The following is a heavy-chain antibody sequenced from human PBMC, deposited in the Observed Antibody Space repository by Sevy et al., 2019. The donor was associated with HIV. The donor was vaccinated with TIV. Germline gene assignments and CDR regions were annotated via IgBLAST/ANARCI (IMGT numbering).Heavy chain of an antibody. CDR2: IMQDGSEK. V-gene: IGHV3-7*03. J-gene: IGHJ3*02. Sequence: GGSLRLSCAASGFTFSRYWMTWVRQAPGKGLEWVANIMQDGSEKYYVDSVKGRFTISRDNAKNSLFLQMNSLRAEDTAVYYCARDKSGSYSYPNAFDIWGQGTMVTVSS. CDR3: ARDKSGSYSYPNAFDI. D-gene: IGHD1-26*01. CDR1: GFTFSRYW.